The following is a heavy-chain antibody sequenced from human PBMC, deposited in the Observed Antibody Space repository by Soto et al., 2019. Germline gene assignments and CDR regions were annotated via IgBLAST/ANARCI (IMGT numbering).Heavy chain of an antibody. Sequence: EVQLVESGGGLVLPGGSLRLSCAASGFSFSTYWMHWVRQVPGKGLVWVSRINSDGSRTSYSDSVKGRFTISRDNANNTVYLQMNSLRAEDTAVYYCARDSTDYDFWSGYYRYWGQGTLVTVSS. CDR3: ARDSTDYDFWSGYYRY. V-gene: IGHV3-74*01. D-gene: IGHD3-3*01. CDR1: GFSFSTYW. CDR2: INSDGSRT. J-gene: IGHJ4*02.